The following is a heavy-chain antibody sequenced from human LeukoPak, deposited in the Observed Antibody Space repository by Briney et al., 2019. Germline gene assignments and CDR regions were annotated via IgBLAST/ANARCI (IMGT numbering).Heavy chain of an antibody. D-gene: IGHD3-9*01. V-gene: IGHV3-23*01. Sequence: GGSLRLSCAASGFAFSSYAMNWVRQAPGKGLEWVPAVSVIGRTTYYADSVKGRFAISRDSSKNTVHLQMNSLRAEDTAVYYCARDGPFDYDILTGYSPFDYWGQGTLVTVSS. CDR3: ARDGPFDYDILTGYSPFDY. J-gene: IGHJ4*02. CDR1: GFAFSSYA. CDR2: VSVIGRTT.